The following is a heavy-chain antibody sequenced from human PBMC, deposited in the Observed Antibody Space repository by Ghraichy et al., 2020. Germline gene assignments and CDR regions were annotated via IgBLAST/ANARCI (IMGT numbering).Heavy chain of an antibody. D-gene: IGHD3-22*01. V-gene: IGHV3-30*04. CDR2: ISYDGSNK. J-gene: IGHJ4*02. CDR1: GFTFSSYA. CDR3: ARERQYYYDSSGTDFDY. Sequence: GGSLRLSCAASGFTFSSYAMHWVRQAPGKGLEWVAVISYDGSNKYYADSVKGRFTISRDNSKNTLYLQMNSLRAEDTAVYYCARERQYYYDSSGTDFDYWGQGTLVTVSS.